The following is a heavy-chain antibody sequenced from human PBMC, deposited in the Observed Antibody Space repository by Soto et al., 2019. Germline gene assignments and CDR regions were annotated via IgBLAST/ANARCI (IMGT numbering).Heavy chain of an antibody. Sequence: VASVKVSCKASEYTFTSYYMHWVRQAPGQGLEWMGIINPSGGSTSYAQKFQGRVTMTRDTSTSTVYMELSSLRSEDTAVYYCAIQINRQSSPFPTAGPFDYWGQGTLVTVSS. D-gene: IGHD6-19*01. V-gene: IGHV1-46*01. J-gene: IGHJ4*02. CDR3: AIQINRQSSPFPTAGPFDY. CDR1: EYTFTSYY. CDR2: INPSGGST.